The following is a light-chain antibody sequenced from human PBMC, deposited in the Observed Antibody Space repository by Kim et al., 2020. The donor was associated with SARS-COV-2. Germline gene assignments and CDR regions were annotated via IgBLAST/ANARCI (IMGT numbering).Light chain of an antibody. CDR1: QSISTY. CDR2: AAS. CDR3: QQSYSILYT. J-gene: IGKJ2*01. Sequence: SASVGDRVTITCRASQSISTYLNWYQQKPGTAPKLLIYAASSLQSGVPSRFSGSGSGTDFTLTISSLQPEDFATYYCQQSYSILYTFGQGTKLEIK. V-gene: IGKV1-39*01.